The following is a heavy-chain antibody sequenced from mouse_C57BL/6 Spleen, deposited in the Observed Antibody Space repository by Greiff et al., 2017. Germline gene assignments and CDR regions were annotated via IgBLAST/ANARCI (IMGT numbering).Heavy chain of an antibody. CDR2: LWGDGST. CDR1: GFSLTSYG. Sequence: VQRVESGPGLVAPSQSLSITCTVSGFSLTSYGVSWVRQPPGKGLEWLGVLWGDGSTNYHSAPISRLSIRQDNSKSPVFLKLNRLQTDDAAAYCCAKGRSYYGSRAMGCRGQGASVTVSS. V-gene: IGHV2-3*01. D-gene: IGHD1-1*01. CDR3: AKGRSYYGSRAMGC. J-gene: IGHJ4*01.